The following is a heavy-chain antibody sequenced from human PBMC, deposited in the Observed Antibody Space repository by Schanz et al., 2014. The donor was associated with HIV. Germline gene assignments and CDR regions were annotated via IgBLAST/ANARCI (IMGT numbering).Heavy chain of an antibody. CDR1: GFTFSSYG. J-gene: IGHJ6*02. Sequence: VQLVESGGGVVQPGRSLRLSCAASGFTFSSYGMHWVRQAPGKGLEWVSSISSSSSYIYYADSVKGRVTVSRDNAKKSLYLQMNSLRAEDTAVYYCASGVRGHYYYYAMDVWGQGTTVTVSS. V-gene: IGHV3-21*01. D-gene: IGHD3-16*01. CDR3: ASGVRGHYYYYAMDV. CDR2: ISSSSSYI.